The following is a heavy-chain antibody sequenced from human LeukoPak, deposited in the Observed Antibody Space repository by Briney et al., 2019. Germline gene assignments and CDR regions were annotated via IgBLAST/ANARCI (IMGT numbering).Heavy chain of an antibody. D-gene: IGHD5-18*01. J-gene: IGHJ6*02. CDR2: INPNSGGT. V-gene: IGHV1-2*04. Sequence: ASVKVSCKASGYTFTGYYMHWVRQAPGQGLEWMGWINPNSGGTNYAQKFQGWVTMTRDTSISTAYMELSRLRSDDTAVYYCARGGDTAMVTFSAYYYGMDVWGQGTTVTASS. CDR1: GYTFTGYY. CDR3: ARGGDTAMVTFSAYYYGMDV.